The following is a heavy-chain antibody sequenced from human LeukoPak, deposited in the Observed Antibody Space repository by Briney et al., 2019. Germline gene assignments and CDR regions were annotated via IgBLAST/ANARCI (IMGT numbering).Heavy chain of an antibody. CDR2: INHSGST. V-gene: IGHV4-34*01. CDR3: ARDLAGHFGGFYFDY. D-gene: IGHD2-21*01. CDR1: GGSFSGYY. J-gene: IGHJ4*02. Sequence: SETLSLTCAVYGGSFSGYYWSWIRQPPGKGLEWIGEINHSGSTNYNPSLKSRVTISVDTSKNQFSLKLSSVTAADTAVYYCARDLAGHFGGFYFDYWGQGTLVTVSS.